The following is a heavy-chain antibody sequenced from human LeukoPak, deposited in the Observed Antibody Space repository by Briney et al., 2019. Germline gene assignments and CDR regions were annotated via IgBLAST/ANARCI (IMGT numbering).Heavy chain of an antibody. V-gene: IGHV3-48*02. D-gene: IGHD5-18*01. CDR3: ARGRFNYGWGMDV. CDR1: GFTFSDYS. Sequence: PGGSLRLSCVTSGFTFSDYSTNWVRQAPGTGPQWISFLDASGDNIDYADSVRGRFTISRDNAKNSLYLHMNSLGDDDTAVYYCARGRFNYGWGMDVWGQGTTVIVSS. CDR2: LDASGDNI. J-gene: IGHJ6*02.